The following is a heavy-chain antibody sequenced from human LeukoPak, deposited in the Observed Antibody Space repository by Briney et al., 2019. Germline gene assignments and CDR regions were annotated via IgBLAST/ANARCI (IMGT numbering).Heavy chain of an antibody. J-gene: IGHJ4*02. CDR1: GITFSNYA. D-gene: IGHD6-13*01. CDR2: VSGSGDRM. V-gene: IGHV3-23*01. CDR3: AKAAAAPGFDF. Sequence: GGSLRLSCVASGITFSNYAVSWVRQAPEKGLEWVATVSGSGDRMYHADSVKGRFTISRDNSKNTIYLQMNSLRAEDTALHYCAKAAAAPGFDFWGQGTLVTVSS.